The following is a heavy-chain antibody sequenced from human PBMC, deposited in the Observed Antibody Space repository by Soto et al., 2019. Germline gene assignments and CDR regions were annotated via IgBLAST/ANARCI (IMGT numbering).Heavy chain of an antibody. J-gene: IGHJ4*02. Sequence: QVQLVESGGGVVQPGWSLRLSCAASGFTFSSYGMHWVRQAPGKGLEWVAVTWYDGSNKNYADSVKGRFTISRDNSKNTLYLQMSSLRAEDTAMYYCARYPTYVPDEYYFDYWGQGTLVTVSS. CDR2: TWYDGSNK. V-gene: IGHV3-33*01. CDR1: GFTFSSYG. D-gene: IGHD3-16*01. CDR3: ARYPTYVPDEYYFDY.